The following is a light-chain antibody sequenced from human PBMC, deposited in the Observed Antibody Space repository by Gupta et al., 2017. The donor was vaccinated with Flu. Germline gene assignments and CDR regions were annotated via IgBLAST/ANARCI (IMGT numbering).Light chain of an antibody. CDR2: DAS. V-gene: IGKV3-11*01. CDR3: QQRSNWPRT. J-gene: IGKJ1*01. CDR1: QSISSY. Sequence: EIVLTQSPVTLSLSPGERATLSCRASQSISSYLAWYQQKPDQAPRLLIYDASSRATGIPARFSGSGSGTDFTLTISSLEPEDFAVYYCQQRSNWPRTFGQGTKVDIK.